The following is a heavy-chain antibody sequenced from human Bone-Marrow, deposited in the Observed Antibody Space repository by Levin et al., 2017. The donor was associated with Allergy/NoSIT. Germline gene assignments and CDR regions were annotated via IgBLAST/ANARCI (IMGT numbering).Heavy chain of an antibody. J-gene: IGHJ4*02. D-gene: IGHD6-19*01. CDR1: GFTFSSYW. CDR3: AIVDRGPAVAGTFDY. V-gene: IGHV3-74*01. Sequence: PGGSLRLSCAASGFTFSSYWMHWVRQAPGKGLVWVSRINSDGSSTSYADSVKGRFTISRDNAKNTLYLQMNSLRAEDTAVYYCAIVDRGPAVAGTFDYWGQGTLVTVSS. CDR2: INSDGSST.